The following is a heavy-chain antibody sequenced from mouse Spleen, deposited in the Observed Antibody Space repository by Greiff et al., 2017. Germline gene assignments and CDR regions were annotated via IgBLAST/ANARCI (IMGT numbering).Heavy chain of an antibody. V-gene: IGHV1-62-3*01. D-gene: IGHD2-4*01. CDR2: IDPNSGGT. CDR3: ARGDTYDYDEGAFAY. CDR1: GYTFTSYW. J-gene: IGHJ3*01. Sequence: QVQLQQSGAELVKPGASVKLSCKASGYTFTSYWMHWVKQRPGRGLEWIGRIDPNSGGTKYNEKFKSKATLTVDKPSSTAYMQLSSLTSEDSAVYYCARGDTYDYDEGAFAYWGQGTLVTVSA.